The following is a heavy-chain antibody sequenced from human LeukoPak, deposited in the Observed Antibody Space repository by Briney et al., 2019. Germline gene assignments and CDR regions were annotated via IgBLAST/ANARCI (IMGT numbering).Heavy chain of an antibody. J-gene: IGHJ4*02. CDR2: INHSGST. Sequence: PSETLSLTCAVYGGSFSGYYWSWLRQPPGKGLEWVGEINHSGSTNYNPSLKSRVTISVDTSKNQFSLKLSSVTAADTAVYYCARGEYSSSWWGFDYWGQGTLVTVSS. CDR3: ARGEYSSSWWGFDY. V-gene: IGHV4-34*01. D-gene: IGHD6-13*01. CDR1: GGSFSGYY.